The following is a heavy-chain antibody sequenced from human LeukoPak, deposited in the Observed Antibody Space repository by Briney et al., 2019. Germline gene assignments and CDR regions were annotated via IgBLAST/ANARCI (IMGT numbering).Heavy chain of an antibody. CDR3: ARPLYGDYGYLQH. J-gene: IGHJ1*01. CDR2: IYYSGST. Sequence: SATLSLTCTVAGGSISSGDYYWSWIRQPPGKGLGWIRYIYYSGSTYYNPSLKSRVTISVDTSKSQLSLKLSSVTAADTAVYYCARPLYGDYGYLQHWGQGTLVTVSS. CDR1: GGSISSGDYY. D-gene: IGHD4-17*01. V-gene: IGHV4-30-4*01.